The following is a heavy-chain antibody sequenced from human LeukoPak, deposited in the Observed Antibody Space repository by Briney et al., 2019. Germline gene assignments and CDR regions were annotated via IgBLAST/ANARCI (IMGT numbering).Heavy chain of an antibody. J-gene: IGHJ1*01. V-gene: IGHV3-7*01. D-gene: IGHD6-19*01. CDR2: IKQDGSEK. Sequence: GGSLRLSCAASGFTFSSYWMTWVRQAPGKGLEWVANIKQDGSEKHYVDSVKGRFTISRDNAKNTLYLQMNSLRPEDTAVYYCAKDQFSSGFEYFQHWGQGTLVTVSS. CDR1: GFTFSSYW. CDR3: AKDQFSSGFEYFQH.